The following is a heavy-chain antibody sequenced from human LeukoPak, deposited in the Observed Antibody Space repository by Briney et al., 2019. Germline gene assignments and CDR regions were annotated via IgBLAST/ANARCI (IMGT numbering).Heavy chain of an antibody. D-gene: IGHD1-26*01. CDR1: ELTSGDYC. CDR3: TTDVIVGAIAFDY. CDR2: IKSKTDGGTT. J-gene: IGHJ4*02. V-gene: IGHV3-15*01. Sequence: GGSLRLSCAASELTSGDYCMTWVRQDPGKGLEWVGRIKSKTDGGTTDYAAPVKGRFTISRDDSKNTLYLQMNSLKTEDTAVYYCTTDVIVGAIAFDYWGQGTLVTVSS.